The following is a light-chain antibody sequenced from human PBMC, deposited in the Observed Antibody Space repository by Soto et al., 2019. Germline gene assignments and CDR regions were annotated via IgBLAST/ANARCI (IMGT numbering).Light chain of an antibody. J-gene: IGKJ1*01. CDR2: GAS. Sequence: EIVLPQSPGXLSXSPGEGSTLSCRASQSVSRSYLAWYQQKPGQAPRLLIYGASSRAPGIPDRFSGSGSGTDFTLTIRRLEPEDFAVYYCQQYGSSRTFGQGTKVDI. V-gene: IGKV3-20*01. CDR1: QSVSRSY. CDR3: QQYGSSRT.